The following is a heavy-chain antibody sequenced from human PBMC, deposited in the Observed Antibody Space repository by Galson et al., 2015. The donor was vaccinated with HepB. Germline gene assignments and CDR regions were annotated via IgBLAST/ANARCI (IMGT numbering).Heavy chain of an antibody. V-gene: IGHV1-18*01. Sequence: SVKVSCKASGYTFTSYGISWVRQAPGQGLEWMGWISAYNGNTNYAQKLQGRVTMTTDTSTSTAYMELRSLRSDDTAVYYCAREGRGGIVVATYYYYGMDVWGQGTTVTVSS. CDR2: ISAYNGNT. CDR1: GYTFTSYG. J-gene: IGHJ6*02. D-gene: IGHD3-22*01. CDR3: AREGRGGIVVATYYYYGMDV.